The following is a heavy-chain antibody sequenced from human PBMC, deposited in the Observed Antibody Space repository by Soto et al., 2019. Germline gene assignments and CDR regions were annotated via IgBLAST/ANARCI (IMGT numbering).Heavy chain of an antibody. CDR2: ISGSGGIT. V-gene: IGHV3-23*01. J-gene: IGHJ6*02. CDR1: GFTFSSYA. Sequence: GRCLRLSCVASGFTFSSYAMGWVRQAPGKGLDWVSAISGSGGITYSADSVKGRFTISRDKSKNILYLQMNSLRAEDTAVYYCAKGITDTGGYYYYSMDVWGQGTAVTVSS. D-gene: IGHD2-15*01. CDR3: AKGITDTGGYYYYSMDV.